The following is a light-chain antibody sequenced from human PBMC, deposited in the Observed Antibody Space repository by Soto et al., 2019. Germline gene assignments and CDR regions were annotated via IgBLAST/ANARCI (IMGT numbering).Light chain of an antibody. V-gene: IGLV2-14*01. CDR2: EVS. Sequence: QSALTQPASVSGSPGQSITISCTGTSSDVGGYDYVSWCQHHPGKVPTLIIYEVSKRPSGVSHRFSGSKSGNTASLTIYGLQTEDEADYSCSSYTTTSALVFGGGTKLTVL. J-gene: IGLJ2*01. CDR3: SSYTTTSALV. CDR1: SSDVGGYDY.